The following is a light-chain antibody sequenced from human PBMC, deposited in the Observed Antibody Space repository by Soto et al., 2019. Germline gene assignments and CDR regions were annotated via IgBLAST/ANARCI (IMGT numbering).Light chain of an antibody. CDR1: QSVSKS. CDR3: QQRGNWPPLFT. Sequence: EIVLTQSPATLSLSPGERATLSCRASQSVSKSLAWYQQKPGQAPRRLIYDASTRATAIPARVSGSGSGTDTTLTLSSLELEDFAVYYCQQRGNWPPLFTFGPGTMVDIK. CDR2: DAS. J-gene: IGKJ3*01. V-gene: IGKV3-11*01.